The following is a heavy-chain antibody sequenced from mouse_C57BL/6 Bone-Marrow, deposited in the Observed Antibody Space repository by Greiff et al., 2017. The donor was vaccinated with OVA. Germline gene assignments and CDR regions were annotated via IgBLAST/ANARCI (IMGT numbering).Heavy chain of an antibody. CDR1: GYTFTDYN. CDR3: ARRVDKGYAMDY. V-gene: IGHV1-18*01. CDR2: INPNNGGT. Sequence: EVQLQQSGPELVKPGASVKIPCKASGYTFTDYNMDWVKQSHGKSLEWIGDINPNNGGTIYNQKFKGKATLTVDKSSSTAYMELRSLTSEDTAVYYCARRVDKGYAMDYWGQGTSVTVSS. J-gene: IGHJ4*01.